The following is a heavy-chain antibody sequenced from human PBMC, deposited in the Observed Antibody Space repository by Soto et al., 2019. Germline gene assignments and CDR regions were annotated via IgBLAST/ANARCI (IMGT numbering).Heavy chain of an antibody. CDR2: ISGSGGST. D-gene: IGHD4-17*01. CDR3: ARPRGYGVFDAYDI. J-gene: IGHJ3*02. CDR1: GFTFSTYA. Sequence: GGSLRLSCAASGFTFSTYAMSWVRQAPGKGLEWVSAISGSGGSTYHAGSVKGRFTISRDNSINTLYLQMSSLRTEDTALYYCARPRGYGVFDAYDIWGQGTMVTVSS. V-gene: IGHV3-23*01.